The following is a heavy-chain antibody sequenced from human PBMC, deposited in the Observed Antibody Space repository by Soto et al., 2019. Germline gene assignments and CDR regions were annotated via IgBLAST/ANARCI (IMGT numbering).Heavy chain of an antibody. Sequence: ASVKVSCKASGYTFTSYYMHWVRQAPGQGLEWMGIINPSGGSTSYAQKFQGRVTMTRDTSTSTVYMELSSLRSEDTAVYCCARGSVGSSSPGGYFDYSGQGTLVTVSS. D-gene: IGHD6-6*01. CDR1: GYTFTSYY. CDR3: ARGSVGSSSPGGYFDY. J-gene: IGHJ4*02. CDR2: INPSGGST. V-gene: IGHV1-46*03.